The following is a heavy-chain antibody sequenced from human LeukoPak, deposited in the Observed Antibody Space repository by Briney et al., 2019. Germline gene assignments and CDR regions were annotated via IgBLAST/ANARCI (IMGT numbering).Heavy chain of an antibody. V-gene: IGHV3-23*01. CDR2: ISGSGGST. CDR1: GFTFSSYA. CDR3: AKVLWEYYDFWSGYYSDY. J-gene: IGHJ4*02. Sequence: GGSLRLSCAASGFTFSSYAMSWVRQAPGKGLEWVSAISGSGGSTYYADSVKGRFTISRDNSKNTLYLQMNSLRAEDTAVYYCAKVLWEYYDFWSGYYSDYWGQGTLVTVSS. D-gene: IGHD3-3*01.